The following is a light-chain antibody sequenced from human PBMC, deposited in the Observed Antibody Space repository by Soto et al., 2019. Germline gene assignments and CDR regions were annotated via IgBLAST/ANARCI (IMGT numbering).Light chain of an antibody. CDR1: QSISSSY. V-gene: IGKV3-20*01. CDR3: QQFSSSPLN. J-gene: IGKJ4*01. Sequence: DIGMTQSPGTLSLSAGERATLSCRASQSISSSYLAWYQQKPGQAPRLLLYGTFSRDSGVPARFSGSGSGTEFTLTISRLEPEDFAVYFCQQFSSSPLNFGGGTKVDIK. CDR2: GTF.